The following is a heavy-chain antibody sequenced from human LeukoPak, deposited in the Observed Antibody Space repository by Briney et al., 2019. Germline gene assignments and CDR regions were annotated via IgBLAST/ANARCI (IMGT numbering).Heavy chain of an antibody. D-gene: IGHD6-13*01. Sequence: SETLSLTCAVYGGSFSGYYWSWIRQPPGKGLEWIGEINHSGNTNYNPSLKSRVTISVDTSKNQFSLKLSSVTAADTAVYYCARAVGYSSSWYNWFDPWGQGTLVTVSS. J-gene: IGHJ5*02. CDR1: GGSFSGYY. V-gene: IGHV4-34*01. CDR2: INHSGNT. CDR3: ARAVGYSSSWYNWFDP.